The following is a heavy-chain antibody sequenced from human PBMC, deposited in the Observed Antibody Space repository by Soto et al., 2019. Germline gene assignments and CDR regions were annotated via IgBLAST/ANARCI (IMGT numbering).Heavy chain of an antibody. V-gene: IGHV2-5*02. Sequence: QITLKESGPTLVKPTQTLTLTCTFSGFSLSTRGVGVGWIRQPPGKALEWLALIYWDDDKRYSPSLKSRLTITKDTSKNQVVLTMTNMDPVDTATYYCAHTESGYYRYYYYGMDVWGQGTTVTVSS. D-gene: IGHD3-22*01. CDR2: IYWDDDK. CDR1: GFSLSTRGVG. J-gene: IGHJ6*02. CDR3: AHTESGYYRYYYYGMDV.